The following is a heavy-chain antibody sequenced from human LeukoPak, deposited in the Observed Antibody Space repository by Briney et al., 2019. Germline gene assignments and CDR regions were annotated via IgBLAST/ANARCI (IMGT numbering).Heavy chain of an antibody. V-gene: IGHV3-33*01. J-gene: IGHJ4*02. CDR1: GFTFSSYG. Sequence: GGSLRLSCAASGFTFSSYGMHWVRQAPGKGLEWVAVIRYDGSNKYYADSVKGRFTISRDNSKNTLYLQMNSLRAEDTAVYYCARDESYYFDYWGQGTLVTVSS. CDR3: ARDESYYFDY. CDR2: IRYDGSNK.